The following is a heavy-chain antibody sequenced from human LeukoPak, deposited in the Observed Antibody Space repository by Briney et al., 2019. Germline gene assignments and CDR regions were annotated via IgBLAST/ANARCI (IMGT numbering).Heavy chain of an antibody. CDR1: GFTFSDYY. J-gene: IGHJ5*02. CDR2: ISSSGSTI. D-gene: IGHD2-2*02. Sequence: GGSLRLSCAASGFTFSDYYMSWIRQAPGKGLEWVSYISSSGSTIYYADSVKGRFTISRDNAKNSLYLQMNSLRAEDTAVYYCARVPGEYCSSTSCYMGGSNWFDPWGQGTLVTVSS. CDR3: ARVPGEYCSSTSCYMGGSNWFDP. V-gene: IGHV3-11*04.